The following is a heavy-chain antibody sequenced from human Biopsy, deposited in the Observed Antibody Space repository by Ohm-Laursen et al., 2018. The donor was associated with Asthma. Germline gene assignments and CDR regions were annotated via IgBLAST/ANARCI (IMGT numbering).Heavy chain of an antibody. CDR3: VRKAGSCISRTCYSLDF. J-gene: IGHJ4*02. CDR2: INSVFGTT. CDR1: GGTFNTYV. D-gene: IGHD2-2*01. Sequence: ASVKVSCKSLGGTFNTYVIGWVRQAPGQGLEWMGGINSVFGTTAYPQKFQDRVTITADDSTSTVYMELSSLRSEDTAVYYCVRKAGSCISRTCYSLDFWGQGTLVTVSS. V-gene: IGHV1-69*13.